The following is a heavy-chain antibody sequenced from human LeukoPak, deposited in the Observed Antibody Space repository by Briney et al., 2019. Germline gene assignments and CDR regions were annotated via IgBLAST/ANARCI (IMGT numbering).Heavy chain of an antibody. CDR1: GFTFSTYA. D-gene: IGHD5-18*01. CDR2: ISYVGSNT. V-gene: IGHV3-30-3*01. CDR3: ARDSYGCDY. J-gene: IGHJ4*02. Sequence: GGSLRLSCAASGFTFSTYAMHWVRQAPGKGLEWVAVISYVGSNTYYADSVKGRFTISRDNSKNTLYLQMNSLRAEDTAVYYCARDSYGCDYWGQGTLVTVSP.